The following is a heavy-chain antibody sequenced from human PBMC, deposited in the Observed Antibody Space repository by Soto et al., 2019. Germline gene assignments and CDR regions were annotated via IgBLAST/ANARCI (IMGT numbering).Heavy chain of an antibody. D-gene: IGHD3-22*01. Sequence: PSETLSLTCTVSGGSVSSCSYYWSWIRQPPGKGLEWIGYIYYSGSTNYNPSLKSRVTISVDTSKNQFSLKLSSVTAADTAVYYCARDAPYYYDSSGYYQYNWFDPWGQGTLVTVSS. V-gene: IGHV4-61*01. J-gene: IGHJ5*02. CDR1: GGSVSSCSYY. CDR2: IYYSGST. CDR3: ARDAPYYYDSSGYYQYNWFDP.